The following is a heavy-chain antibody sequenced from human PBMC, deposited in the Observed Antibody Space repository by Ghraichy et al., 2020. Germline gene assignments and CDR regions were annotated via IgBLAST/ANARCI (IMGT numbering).Heavy chain of an antibody. D-gene: IGHD6-13*01. Sequence: GSLRLSCAASGFTFSSYSMNWVRQAPGKGLEWVSSISSSSSYIYYADSVKGRFTISRDNAKNSLYLQMNSLRAEDTAVYYCARDLAGIAAMSYFDYWGQGTLVTVSS. J-gene: IGHJ4*02. CDR1: GFTFSSYS. CDR3: ARDLAGIAAMSYFDY. V-gene: IGHV3-21*01. CDR2: ISSSSSYI.